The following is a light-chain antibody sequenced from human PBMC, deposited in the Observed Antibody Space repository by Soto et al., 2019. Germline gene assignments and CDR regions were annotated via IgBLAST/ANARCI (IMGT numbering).Light chain of an antibody. Sequence: DIQMTQSPSTLSASVGDRVTITCRASQSISSWLAWYQQKPGKAPKLLIYKASSLESGVPSRFSGSGSGTEFTLTISSLRPDDFATYYCQHPGTFGQGTKVDIK. CDR1: QSISSW. CDR3: QHPGT. V-gene: IGKV1-5*03. J-gene: IGKJ1*01. CDR2: KAS.